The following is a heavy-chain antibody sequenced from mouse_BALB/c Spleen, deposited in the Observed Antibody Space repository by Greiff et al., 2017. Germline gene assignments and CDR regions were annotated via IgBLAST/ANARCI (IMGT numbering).Heavy chain of an antibody. CDR3: ARGYGYVGYYAMDY. D-gene: IGHD1-2*01. CDR1: GFTFSSFG. Sequence: EVKVVESGGGLVQPGGSRKLSCAASGFTFSSFGMHWVRQAPEKGLEWVAYISSGSSTIYYADTVKGRFTISRDNPKNTLFLQMTSLRSEDTAMYYCARGYGYVGYYAMDYWGQGTSVTVSS. CDR2: ISSGSSTI. V-gene: IGHV5-17*02. J-gene: IGHJ4*01.